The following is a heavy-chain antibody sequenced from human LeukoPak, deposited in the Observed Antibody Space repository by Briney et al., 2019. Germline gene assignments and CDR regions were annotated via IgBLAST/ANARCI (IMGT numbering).Heavy chain of an antibody. CDR1: GYTFTGYY. CDR2: INPNSGGT. Sequence: GASVKVSCKASGYTFTGYYMHWVRQAPGQGLKWMGWINPNSGGTNYAQKFQGRVTMTRDTYISTAYMELSRLRSDDTAVYYCARDPSDYYDSSGYYQPVDYWGQGTLVTVSS. D-gene: IGHD3-22*01. J-gene: IGHJ4*02. CDR3: ARDPSDYYDSSGYYQPVDY. V-gene: IGHV1-2*02.